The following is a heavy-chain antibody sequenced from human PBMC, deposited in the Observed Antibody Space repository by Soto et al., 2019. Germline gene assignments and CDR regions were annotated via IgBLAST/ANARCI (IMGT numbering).Heavy chain of an antibody. V-gene: IGHV3-48*01. D-gene: IGHD1-1*01. CDR3: VRDWNFAFDY. CDR2: INYSGDSV. J-gene: IGHJ4*02. Sequence: EVQLVESGGGLVQPGGSLRLSCAASGFIFSSYTMNWVRQAPGKGLEWLSFINYSGDSVYYADSVKGRFTISRDNAKNSLYLQMNSLRAEDTALYYCVRDWNFAFDYWGQGTLVTVSS. CDR1: GFIFSSYT.